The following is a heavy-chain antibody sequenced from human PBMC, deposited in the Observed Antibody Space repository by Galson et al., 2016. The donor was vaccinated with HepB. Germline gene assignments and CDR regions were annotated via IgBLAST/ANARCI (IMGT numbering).Heavy chain of an antibody. J-gene: IGHJ3*02. D-gene: IGHD4-17*01. Sequence: PALVKPTQTLTLTCTFSGFSLTTDGMCVSWIRQPPGKPLEWLALIDWDDDKYYSPSLQTRLTISKDTSKNQVVLTMTTLDPVDTAAYYCARSTLTTVTSYPVDIWGQGTVVTVSS. CDR2: IDWDDDK. CDR1: GFSLTTDGMC. CDR3: ARSTLTTVTSYPVDI. V-gene: IGHV2-70*01.